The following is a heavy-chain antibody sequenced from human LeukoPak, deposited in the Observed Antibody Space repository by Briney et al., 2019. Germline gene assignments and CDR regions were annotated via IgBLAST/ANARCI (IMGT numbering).Heavy chain of an antibody. V-gene: IGHV4-38-2*02. Sequence: PSETLSLTCTVSGYSINSGYYWGWIRQPPANSLEWIGSMYHGGSTYHNPSVKSRLAISMDTSKNQLYLKLISVTAADTAVYFCARGPAYYSDSSGYYYKSGWFDPWGQGTLVSVSS. CDR1: GYSINSGYY. J-gene: IGHJ5*02. CDR3: ARGPAYYSDSSGYYYKSGWFDP. CDR2: MYHGGST. D-gene: IGHD3-22*01.